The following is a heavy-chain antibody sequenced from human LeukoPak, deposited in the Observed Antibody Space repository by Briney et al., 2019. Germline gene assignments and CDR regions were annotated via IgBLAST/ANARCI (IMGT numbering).Heavy chain of an antibody. CDR3: GRHLSGYPPGGIDY. Sequence: ASVEVSCQASGYTFTSGYIHWVRQAPGQGLEWMGMINCDGGSTDYPQKFQGRVTMTTDTSTSTVYMELSSLTSEDMAVFYCGRHLSGYPPGGIDYWGQGTLVIVSS. CDR2: INCDGGST. V-gene: IGHV1-46*01. D-gene: IGHD3-9*01. J-gene: IGHJ4*02. CDR1: GYTFTSGY.